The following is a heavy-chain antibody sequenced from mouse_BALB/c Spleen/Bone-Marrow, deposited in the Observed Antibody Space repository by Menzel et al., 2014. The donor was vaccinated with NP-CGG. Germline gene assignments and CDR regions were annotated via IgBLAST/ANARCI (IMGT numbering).Heavy chain of an antibody. CDR1: GYTFTSYI. CDR2: INPYNDGT. V-gene: IGHV1-14*01. Sequence: QLKQSGPELVKPGASVKMSCKAFGYTFTSYIMHWVKQKPGQGLEWIGYINPYNDGTKYNEKFKGKATLTSDKSSSTAYMELSSLTSEDSAVYYCARRWLPYAMDYWGQGTSVTVSS. J-gene: IGHJ4*01. CDR3: ARRWLPYAMDY. D-gene: IGHD2-3*01.